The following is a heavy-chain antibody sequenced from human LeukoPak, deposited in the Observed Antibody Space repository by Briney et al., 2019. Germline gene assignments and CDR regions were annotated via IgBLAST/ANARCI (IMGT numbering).Heavy chain of an antibody. CDR2: IYISGST. CDR3: ARDTVATLEGALHY. V-gene: IGHV4-61*02. Sequence: SETLSLTCTVSGGSISSGSYYWSWIRQPAGKGLEWIGRIYISGSTNYNPSLKSRVTISVDTSKNQFSLKLSSVTAADTAVYYCARDTVATLEGALHYWGQGTLVTVSS. CDR1: GGSISSGSYY. D-gene: IGHD5-12*01. J-gene: IGHJ4*02.